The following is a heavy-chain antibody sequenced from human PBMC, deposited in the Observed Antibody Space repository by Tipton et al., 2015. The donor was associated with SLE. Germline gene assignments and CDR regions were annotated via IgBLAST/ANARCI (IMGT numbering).Heavy chain of an antibody. CDR1: GYTLTSYG. CDR2: ISAYNGNT. V-gene: IGHV1-18*01. Sequence: QLVQSGAEVKKPGASVKVSCTASGYTLTSYGISWVLQAPGQVFEWMGWISAYNGNTTYAQKLQGRVTMTTDTYPSAAYMELRSLRSDDPAVYYCARGFLAQYYLAYRGQGTLVTVSS. D-gene: IGHD3-10*01. J-gene: IGHJ4*02. CDR3: ARGFLAQYYLAY.